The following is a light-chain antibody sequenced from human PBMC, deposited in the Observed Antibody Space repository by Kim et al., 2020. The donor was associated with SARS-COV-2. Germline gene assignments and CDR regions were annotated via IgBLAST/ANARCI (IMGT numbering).Light chain of an antibody. CDR3: CSYAGSVV. CDR1: SRDFGSYNY. V-gene: IGLV2-11*01. CDR2: DVT. J-gene: IGLJ2*01. Sequence: HGHSVTISCSGTSRDFGSYNYVPWYQQHPGKAPKLIIYDVTKRPSGVPDRFSGSKSGNTASLTISGLQAEDEADYYCCSYAGSVVFGGGTQLTVL.